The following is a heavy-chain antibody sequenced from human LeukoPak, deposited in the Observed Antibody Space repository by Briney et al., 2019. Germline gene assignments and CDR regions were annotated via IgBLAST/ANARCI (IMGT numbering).Heavy chain of an antibody. Sequence: ASVKVSCKASGYTFTGYYMHWVRQAPGQRLEWLGWINPNSGGTNYAQKFQGRVTMTRDTSISTAYMEVSRLTSDDTAVFYCAREGSGYPYWGQGTLVTVSS. J-gene: IGHJ4*02. CDR2: INPNSGGT. CDR1: GYTFTGYY. CDR3: AREGSGYPY. V-gene: IGHV1-2*02. D-gene: IGHD5-12*01.